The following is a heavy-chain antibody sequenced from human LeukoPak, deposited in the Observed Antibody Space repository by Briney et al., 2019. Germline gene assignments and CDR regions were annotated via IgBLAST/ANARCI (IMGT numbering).Heavy chain of an antibody. Sequence: GGSLKISCKGSGYSFTSYWIGWVRHMPGKGLEWMGIIYPGDSDTTYSPSFQGQVTISADKSISTAYLQWSSLKASDTAMYYCARLVGYYGSGSAFNWFDPWGQGTLVTVSS. J-gene: IGHJ5*02. V-gene: IGHV5-51*01. D-gene: IGHD3-10*01. CDR2: IYPGDSDT. CDR3: ARLVGYYGSGSAFNWFDP. CDR1: GYSFTSYW.